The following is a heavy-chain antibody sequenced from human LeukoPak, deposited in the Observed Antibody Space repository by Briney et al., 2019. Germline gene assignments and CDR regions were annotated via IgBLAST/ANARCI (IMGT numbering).Heavy chain of an antibody. CDR3: ARVRAGLFLPRGWFDP. D-gene: IGHD6-19*01. J-gene: IGHJ5*02. CDR2: IYYSGST. CDR1: GASISSSSSY. V-gene: IGHV4-61*05. Sequence: PSETLSLTCTVSGASISSSSSYWGWIRQPPGKGLEWIGYIYYSGSTKYNPSLKSRVTISVDTSKNQFSLKLSSVTAADTAVYYCARVRAGLFLPRGWFDPWGQGALVTVSS.